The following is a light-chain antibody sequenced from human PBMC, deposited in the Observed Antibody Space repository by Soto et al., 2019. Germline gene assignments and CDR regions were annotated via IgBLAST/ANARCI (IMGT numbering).Light chain of an antibody. Sequence: QSALTQPPSASGSPGQSVTISCTGTSSDVGGYNYLSWYQQHPGKAPKLMIYDVSKRPSGVPDRVFGSKSGNTASLTVSGLQAEDEADYYCSSYAGSKGVVFGGGTKLTVL. V-gene: IGLV2-8*01. CDR1: SSDVGGYNY. CDR3: SSYAGSKGVV. J-gene: IGLJ2*01. CDR2: DVS.